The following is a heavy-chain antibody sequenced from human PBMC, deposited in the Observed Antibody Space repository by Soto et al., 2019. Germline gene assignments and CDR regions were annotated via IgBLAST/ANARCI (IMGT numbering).Heavy chain of an antibody. CDR1: GGTFSSYA. D-gene: IGHD3-22*01. Sequence: QVQLVQSGAEVKKPGSSVKVSCKASGGTFSSYAISWVRQAPGQGLEWMGGIIPLFGTANYAQKFQGRVTIIEDESTCTAYMELSRLRSDDTAVYYCARALYLGDSRGYYYYDYWGQRTLVTVSS. V-gene: IGHV1-69*01. J-gene: IGHJ4*02. CDR2: IIPLFGTA. CDR3: ARALYLGDSRGYYYYDY.